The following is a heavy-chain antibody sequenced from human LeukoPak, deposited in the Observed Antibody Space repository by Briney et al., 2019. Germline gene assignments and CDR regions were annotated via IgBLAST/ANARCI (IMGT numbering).Heavy chain of an antibody. CDR2: IKQDGSEK. Sequence: PGGSLRLSCAASGFTFSSNWMSWVRQAPGKGLEWVANIKQDGSEKYYVDSVKGRFTISRDNAKNSLYRQMNSLRAEDTAVYYCARGGSSGYPERFDYWGQGTLVTLSS. V-gene: IGHV3-7*01. D-gene: IGHD3-22*01. CDR1: GFTFSSNW. CDR3: ARGGSSGYPERFDY. J-gene: IGHJ4*02.